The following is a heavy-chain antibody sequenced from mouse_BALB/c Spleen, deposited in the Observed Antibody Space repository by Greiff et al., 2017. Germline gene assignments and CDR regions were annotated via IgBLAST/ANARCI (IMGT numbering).Heavy chain of an antibody. Sequence: DVKLVESGGGLVQPGGSLKLSCAASGFTFSSYGMSWVRQTPDKRLELVATINSNGGSTYYPDSVKGRFTISRDNAKNTLYLQMSSLKSEDTAMYYCAREHYYGSWFAYWGQGTLVTVSA. CDR1: GFTFSSYG. CDR2: INSNGGST. J-gene: IGHJ3*01. V-gene: IGHV5-6-3*01. D-gene: IGHD1-2*01. CDR3: AREHYYGSWFAY.